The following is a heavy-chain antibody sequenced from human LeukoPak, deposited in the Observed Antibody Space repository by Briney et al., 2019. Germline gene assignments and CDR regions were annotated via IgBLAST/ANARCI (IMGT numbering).Heavy chain of an antibody. CDR2: INHSGST. CDR1: GGSFSGYY. J-gene: IGHJ4*02. D-gene: IGHD3-3*01. CDR3: ARGNHDFWSGYYSYYFDY. V-gene: IGHV4-34*01. Sequence: PSETLSLTCAVYGGSFSGYYWSWIRQPPGKGLEWIGEINHSGSTNYNPSLKSRVTISVDTSKNQFSLKLSSVTAADTAVYYCARGNHDFWSGYYSYYFDYWGQGTLVTVSS.